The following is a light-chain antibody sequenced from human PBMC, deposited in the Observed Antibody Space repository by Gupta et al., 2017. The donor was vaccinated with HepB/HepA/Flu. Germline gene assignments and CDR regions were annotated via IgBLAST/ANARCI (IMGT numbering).Light chain of an antibody. CDR3: QHYSGSSLYT. V-gene: IGKV3-20*01. J-gene: IGKJ2*01. Sequence: RATGISDRFSGGGSGTDFTLTISRLEPEDFGVYYCQHYSGSSLYTFGQGTKVEVK.